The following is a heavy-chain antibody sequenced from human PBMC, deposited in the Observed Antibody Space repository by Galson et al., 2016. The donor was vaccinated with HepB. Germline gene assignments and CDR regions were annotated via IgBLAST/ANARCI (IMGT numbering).Heavy chain of an antibody. D-gene: IGHD6-19*01. CDR1: GFTFSRYG. V-gene: IGHV3-33*01. Sequence: SLRLSCAASGFTFSRYGMHWVRQAPGEGLESVALIWYDGTNKFYADSVKGRFTISRNNSKNTLYLQLNCLRAEDTAVYYCAREDPNIAVAALDYWGQGTLVTVSS. CDR2: IWYDGTNK. J-gene: IGHJ4*02. CDR3: AREDPNIAVAALDY.